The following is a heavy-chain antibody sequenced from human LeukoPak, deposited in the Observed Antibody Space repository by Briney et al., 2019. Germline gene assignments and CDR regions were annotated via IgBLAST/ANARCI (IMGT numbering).Heavy chain of an antibody. D-gene: IGHD1-26*01. CDR1: GGSISSSSYY. J-gene: IGHJ4*02. CDR3: AREEWELRY. CDR2: IYYSGST. Sequence: SETLSLTCTVSGGSISSSSYYWGWIRQPPGKGLEWIGSIYYSGSTYYNPSLKSRVTISVDTSKNQFSLKLSSVTAADTAVYYCAREEWELRYWGQGTLVTVSS. V-gene: IGHV4-39*07.